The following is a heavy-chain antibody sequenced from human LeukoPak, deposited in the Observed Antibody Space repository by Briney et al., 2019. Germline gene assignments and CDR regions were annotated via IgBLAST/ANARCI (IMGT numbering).Heavy chain of an antibody. J-gene: IGHJ4*02. Sequence: GGSLRLSCAASGFTFSSYGMHWVRQAPGKGLEWVAVIWYDGSNKYYADSVKGRFTISRDNAKDSLYLQMDSLRAEDTAVYYCARLSVNDLGLYFPDYFDYWGQGTLVTVSS. D-gene: IGHD2/OR15-2a*01. CDR3: ARLSVNDLGLYFPDYFDY. V-gene: IGHV3-33*01. CDR1: GFTFSSYG. CDR2: IWYDGSNK.